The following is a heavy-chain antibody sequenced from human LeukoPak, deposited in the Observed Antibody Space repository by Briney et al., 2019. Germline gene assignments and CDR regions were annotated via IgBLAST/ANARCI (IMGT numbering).Heavy chain of an antibody. CDR3: ARSKSSSSWYSY. J-gene: IGHJ4*02. D-gene: IGHD6-13*01. CDR1: GGTFSSYA. CDR2: IIPILDIA. V-gene: IGHV1-69*04. Sequence: SVKVSCKASGGTFSSYAFSWVRQAPGQGLEWMGRIIPILDIANYAQKFQGRVTITADKSTSTAYMELSSLRSEDTAVYYCARSKSSSSWYSYWGQGTLVTVSS.